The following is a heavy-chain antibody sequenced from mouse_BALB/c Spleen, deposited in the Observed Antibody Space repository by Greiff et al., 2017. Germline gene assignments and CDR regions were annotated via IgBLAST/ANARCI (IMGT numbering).Heavy chain of an antibody. J-gene: IGHJ2*01. Sequence: EVHLVESGGGLVQPGGSRKLSCAASGFTFSSFGMHWVRQAPEKGLEWVAYISSGSSTIYYADTVKGRFTISRDNPKNTLFLQMTSLRSEDTAMYYCARYGFDYWGQGTTLTVSS. CDR2: ISSGSSTI. CDR3: ARYGFDY. CDR1: GFTFSSFG. V-gene: IGHV5-17*02. D-gene: IGHD1-1*01.